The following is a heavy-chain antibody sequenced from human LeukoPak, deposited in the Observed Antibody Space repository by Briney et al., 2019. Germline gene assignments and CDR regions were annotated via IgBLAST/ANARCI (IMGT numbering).Heavy chain of an antibody. Sequence: GGALRLSCAASVFTFSYYYMSWIRQAPAKGLECVSYIGSRGRTRYYADSVNGRFTISSDNANNSLYLQMNSLRAEDTAVYYCARDGKAVAVAFDIWGQGTMVTVSS. CDR2: IGSRGRTR. CDR3: ARDGKAVAVAFDI. D-gene: IGHD6-19*01. J-gene: IGHJ3*02. CDR1: VFTFSYYY. V-gene: IGHV3-11*04.